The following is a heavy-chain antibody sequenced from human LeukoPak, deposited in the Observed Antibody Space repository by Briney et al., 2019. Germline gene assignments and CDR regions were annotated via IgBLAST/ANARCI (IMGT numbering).Heavy chain of an antibody. CDR1: GGSSNGYY. V-gene: IGHV4-34*01. Sequence: PSETLSLTCAVYGGSSNGYYWSWIRQPPGEGLEWIGEISHSGTTNYNPSLKSRATISVETSKNQFYLKLSSVTAADTAVYYCASFRYSSSFDYWGQGTLVTVSS. J-gene: IGHJ4*02. CDR3: ASFRYSSSFDY. D-gene: IGHD6-13*01. CDR2: ISHSGTT.